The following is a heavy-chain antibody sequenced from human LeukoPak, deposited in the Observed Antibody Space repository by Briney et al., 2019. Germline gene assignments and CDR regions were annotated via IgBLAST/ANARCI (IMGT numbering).Heavy chain of an antibody. CDR2: IKHDGSEK. CDR3: ATDRGWRTSGYYLYYFEY. V-gene: IGHV3-7*01. J-gene: IGHJ4*02. Sequence: GGSLRLSCSASGFTFSSYAMHWVRQAPGKGLEWVASIKHDGSEKYYVDSVRGRFTISRDNTMNSLYLQMSSLRAEDTAVYYCATDRGWRTSGYYLYYFEYWGQGTLVTYSS. D-gene: IGHD3-3*01. CDR1: GFTFSSYA.